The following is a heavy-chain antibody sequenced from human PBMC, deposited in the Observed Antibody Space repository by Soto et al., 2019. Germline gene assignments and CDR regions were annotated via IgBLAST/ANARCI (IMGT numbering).Heavy chain of an antibody. D-gene: IGHD6-19*01. CDR1: GFTFSNHA. Sequence: EVQLLESGGGLVQPRGSLRLSCAASGFTFSNHAMSWVRQAPGKGLEWVSGISGSGDSTFYADSVQGRFTISRDNSKNTLYLQMNSLRAEDTAVYYCAKAGKGETSGWLRFRVDDNWGQGTLVTVSS. CDR2: ISGSGDST. V-gene: IGHV3-23*01. J-gene: IGHJ4*02. CDR3: AKAGKGETSGWLRFRVDDN.